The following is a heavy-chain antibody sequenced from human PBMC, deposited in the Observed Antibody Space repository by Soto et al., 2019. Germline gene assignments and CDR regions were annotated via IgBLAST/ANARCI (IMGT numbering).Heavy chain of an antibody. CDR2: IYYSGST. J-gene: IGHJ4*02. CDR3: ARDGYCTNGVCSTVFDY. CDR1: GGSISSGDYY. Sequence: QVQLQESGPGLVKPSQTLSLTCTVSGGSISSGDYYWSWIRQPPGKGLEWIGYIYYSGSTYYNPSLKSRVTISVDTSKNQVSMKLSSVSAAYTAVYYCARDGYCTNGVCSTVFDYWGQGTLVTVSS. V-gene: IGHV4-30-4*01. D-gene: IGHD2-8*01.